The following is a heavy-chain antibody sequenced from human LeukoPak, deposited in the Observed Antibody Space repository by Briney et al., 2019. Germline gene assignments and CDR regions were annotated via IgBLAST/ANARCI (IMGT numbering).Heavy chain of an antibody. CDR3: ARGMVRGYYYYYMDV. V-gene: IGHV4-34*01. CDR2: INHSGST. CDR1: GGSFSGYY. Sequence: SETLSLTCAVYGGSFSGYYWSWIRQPPGKGLECIGEINHSGSTNYNPSLKTRVTISVDTSTSQFSLKLSSVTAADTAVYYCARGMVRGYYYYYMDVWGKGTTVTVSS. D-gene: IGHD3-10*01. J-gene: IGHJ6*03.